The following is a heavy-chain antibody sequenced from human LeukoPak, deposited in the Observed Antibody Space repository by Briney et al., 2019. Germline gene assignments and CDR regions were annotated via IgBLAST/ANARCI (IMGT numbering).Heavy chain of an antibody. CDR2: INPSGGST. D-gene: IGHD6-19*01. CDR3: ARGGRERYSSGWTDAFDI. J-gene: IGHJ3*02. CDR1: GYTFTSYY. Sequence: ASVKVSCKASGYTFTSYYMHWVRQAPGQGLEWMGIINPSGGSTSYAQKFQGRVTMTRVTSTSTVYMELSSLSSEDTAVYYCARGGRERYSSGWTDAFDIWGQGTMVTVSS. V-gene: IGHV1-46*01.